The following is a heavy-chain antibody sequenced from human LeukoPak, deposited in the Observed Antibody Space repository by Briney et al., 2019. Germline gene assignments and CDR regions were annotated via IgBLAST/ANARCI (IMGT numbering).Heavy chain of an antibody. CDR3: ARDSSYSSSLYYFEY. D-gene: IGHD6-6*01. V-gene: IGHV3-7*05. CDR1: GFTFRNYW. J-gene: IGHJ4*02. CDR2: ISEDGSAK. Sequence: GGPLILSCAASGFTFRNYWVSWVRQAPGKGLEGVAKISEDGSAKYHADSVKGRFTISRDNAKNSLYLQMNSLRSDDTAVYYCARDSSYSSSLYYFEYWGQGTLVTVSS.